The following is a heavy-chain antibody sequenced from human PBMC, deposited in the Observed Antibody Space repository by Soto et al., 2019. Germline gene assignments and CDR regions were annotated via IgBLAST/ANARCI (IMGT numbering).Heavy chain of an antibody. CDR3: ARDLGYYDSSGYFDY. D-gene: IGHD3-22*01. CDR2: ISSSDSII. Sequence: PGGSLRLSCAASGFTFIDSYMSWIRQAPGKGLEWVSYISSSDSIIYYSDSVKGRFIISRDNAKNSLYLQMNSLRAEDTAVYYCARDLGYYDSSGYFDYWGQGTLVTVSS. CDR1: GFTFIDSY. V-gene: IGHV3-11*01. J-gene: IGHJ4*02.